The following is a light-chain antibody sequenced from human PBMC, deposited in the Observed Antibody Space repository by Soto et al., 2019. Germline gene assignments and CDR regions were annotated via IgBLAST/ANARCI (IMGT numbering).Light chain of an antibody. CDR2: GAF. CDR3: QQYHNWPYT. J-gene: IGKJ2*01. V-gene: IGKV3-15*01. CDR1: QSVSSN. Sequence: EIVMTHSPATLSVSPGERATLSCRASQSVSSNLAWFHHKPGQAPRLLIYGAFTRATGFPARFSGSGSGTEFTLTISSLQSEDFAVYYCQQYHNWPYTFCQGTKLEIK.